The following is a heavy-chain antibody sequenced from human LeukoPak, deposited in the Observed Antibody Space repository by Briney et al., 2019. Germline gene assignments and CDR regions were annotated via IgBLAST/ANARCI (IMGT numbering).Heavy chain of an antibody. Sequence: PSETLSLTCTVSGGSVSNSNYYCGWVRQPPGKGLEWIGSIYYSGSTYYNPSLKSRVTISVDTSKNQFSLKLSSVTAADTAVYYCARQRGYCSGGSCNGMFDYWGQGTLVTVSS. CDR3: ARQRGYCSGGSCNGMFDY. V-gene: IGHV4-39*01. D-gene: IGHD2-15*01. CDR2: IYYSGST. CDR1: GGSVSNSNYY. J-gene: IGHJ4*02.